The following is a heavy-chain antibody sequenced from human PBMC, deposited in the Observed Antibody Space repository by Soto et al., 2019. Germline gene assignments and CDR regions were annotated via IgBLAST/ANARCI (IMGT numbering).Heavy chain of an antibody. CDR3: VHLSGSLYHYYGLDV. CDR2: VYCSGST. CDR1: GASVSSSNHY. Sequence: SETLSLTCTVSGASVSSSNHYWSCVRQPPGKGLEWIGYVYCSGSTNSNPSLKSRVTLSLDTSRSQFSLKLNSVTAADTAVYYCVHLSGSLYHYYGLDVWRQGTTVTVSS. D-gene: IGHD1-26*01. J-gene: IGHJ6*02. V-gene: IGHV4-61*01.